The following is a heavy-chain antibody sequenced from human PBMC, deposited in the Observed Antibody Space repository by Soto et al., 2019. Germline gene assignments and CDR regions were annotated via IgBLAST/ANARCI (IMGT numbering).Heavy chain of an antibody. V-gene: IGHV3-20*01. CDR3: ARDTMITFGGPNCFDP. D-gene: IGHD3-16*01. J-gene: IGHJ5*02. CDR2: INWNGGST. Sequence: EVQLVESGGGVVRPGGSLRLSCAASGFTFDDYGMSWVRQAPGKGLEWVSGINWNGGSTGYEDSVKGRFTISRDKAKNSLYRQMNSLRAEDTSWYQCARDTMITFGGPNCFDPWGQGTLVTVSS. CDR1: GFTFDDYG.